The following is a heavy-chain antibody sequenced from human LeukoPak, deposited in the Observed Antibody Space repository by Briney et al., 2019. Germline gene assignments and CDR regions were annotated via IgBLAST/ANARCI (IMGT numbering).Heavy chain of an antibody. J-gene: IGHJ4*02. V-gene: IGHV3-33*08. Sequence: GGSLRLSCAASGLTFSRYWMHWVRQAPGKGLEWVAVIWYDGSNKYYADSVKGRFTISRDNSKNTLYLQMNSLRAEDTAVYYCARDRDGYNRYYFDYWGQGTLVTVSS. CDR1: GLTFSRYW. D-gene: IGHD5-24*01. CDR2: IWYDGSNK. CDR3: ARDRDGYNRYYFDY.